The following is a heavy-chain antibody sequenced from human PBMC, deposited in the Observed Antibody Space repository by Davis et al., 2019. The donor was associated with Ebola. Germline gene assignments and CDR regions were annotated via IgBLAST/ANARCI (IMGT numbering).Heavy chain of an antibody. CDR3: TGYNWNFPFDY. CDR2: IRSKAYGGTT. D-gene: IGHD1-7*01. Sequence: GGSLRLSCAASGLFVSNNYMNWVRQAPGKGLEWVGFIRSKAYGGTTEYAASVKGRFTISRDDSKSIAYLQMNSLKTEDTAVYYCTGYNWNFPFDYWGQGTLVTVSS. V-gene: IGHV3-49*04. J-gene: IGHJ4*02. CDR1: GLFVSNNY.